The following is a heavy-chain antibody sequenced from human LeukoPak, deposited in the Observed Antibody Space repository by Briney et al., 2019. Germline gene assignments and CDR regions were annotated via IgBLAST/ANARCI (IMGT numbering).Heavy chain of an antibody. CDR1: GFTFSSYS. V-gene: IGHV3-21*01. J-gene: IGHJ4*02. CDR3: ARSRMVSTFGGYFDY. CDR2: ISSSSSYI. Sequence: GGSLRLSCAASGFTFSSYSMNWVRQAPGRGLEWVSSISSSSSYIYYADSVKGRFTISRDNAKNSLYLQMNSLRAEDTAVYYCARSRMVSTFGGYFDYWGQGTLVTVSS. D-gene: IGHD3-16*01.